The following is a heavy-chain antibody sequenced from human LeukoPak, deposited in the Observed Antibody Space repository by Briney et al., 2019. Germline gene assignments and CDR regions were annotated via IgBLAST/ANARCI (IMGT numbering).Heavy chain of an antibody. CDR1: GFTFSKHY. V-gene: IGHV3-7*01. Sequence: GGSLRLSCAASGFTFSKHYMSWVRQAPGKGLEWVANIKQDESYKFYVDSVKGRFTISRDNAKNSLFLQMNSLRAEDTAVYYCANAPDYWGQGTLVTVSS. CDR2: IKQDESYK. J-gene: IGHJ4*02. CDR3: ANAPDY.